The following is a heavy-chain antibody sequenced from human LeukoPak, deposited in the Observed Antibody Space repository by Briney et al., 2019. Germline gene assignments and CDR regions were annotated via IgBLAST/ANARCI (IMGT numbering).Heavy chain of an antibody. CDR2: INWNSVSA. J-gene: IGHJ4*02. V-gene: IGHV3-9*01. CDR1: GFTFDDYA. Sequence: PGRSLRLSCVVSGFTFDDYAMHWVRQAPGKGLEWVAGINWNSVSAAYADSLKGRLTISRDNAENSLFLQMNSLKTEDTAFYYCAKGARSSSGYTTDWGQGILVTVSS. CDR3: AKGARSSSGYTTD. D-gene: IGHD3-22*01.